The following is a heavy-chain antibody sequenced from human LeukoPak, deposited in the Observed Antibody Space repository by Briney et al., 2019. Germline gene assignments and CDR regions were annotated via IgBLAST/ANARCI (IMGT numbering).Heavy chain of an antibody. CDR3: ASSPTMVRGVMFY. CDR2: IYSGGST. CDR1: GFTASSNY. V-gene: IGHV3-53*01. D-gene: IGHD3-10*01. Sequence: GGSLRLSCAASGFTASSNYMSWVSQAPGKGLEWVSVIYSGGSTYYADSVKGRFTISRDNSKNTLYLQMNSLRAEDTAVYYCASSPTMVRGVMFYWGQGTLVTVSS. J-gene: IGHJ4*02.